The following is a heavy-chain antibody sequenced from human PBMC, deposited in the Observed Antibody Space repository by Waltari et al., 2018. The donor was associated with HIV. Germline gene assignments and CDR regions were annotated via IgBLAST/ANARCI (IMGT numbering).Heavy chain of an antibody. J-gene: IGHJ1*01. CDR3: VRHAAEFRPDFGWILAGVFEP. Sequence: QVQLQESGPGFVKPSETLSLICNVSGGSIASSDSFWGWIRQSPEMNLEWVGSALYTRRPDLFTGQFFAKSALKSRVALSVDTSKNQVSLRLTSVTAADTGLYYCVRHAAEFRPDFGWILAGVFEPWGLGTQVIVS. D-gene: IGHD6-19*01. CDR1: GGSIASSDSF. CDR2: ALYTRRPDLFTGQF. V-gene: IGHV4-39*01.